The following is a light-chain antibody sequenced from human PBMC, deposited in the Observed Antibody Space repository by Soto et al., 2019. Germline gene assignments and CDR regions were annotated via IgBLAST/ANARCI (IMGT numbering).Light chain of an antibody. V-gene: IGKV3D-15*01. CDR1: QSIIRD. Sequence: EIVMTQSPATLSVSPGESATLSCRASQSIIRDLAWYVQKPGQAPRRVIYGASTWGTGVPPRFTGSGSGTEFTLTISSLQSEDFAVYYCQQYNSWPITFGQGTRLEIK. J-gene: IGKJ5*01. CDR2: GAS. CDR3: QQYNSWPIT.